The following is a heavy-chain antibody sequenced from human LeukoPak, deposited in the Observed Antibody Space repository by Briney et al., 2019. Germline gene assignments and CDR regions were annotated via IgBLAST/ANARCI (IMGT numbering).Heavy chain of an antibody. J-gene: IGHJ2*01. V-gene: IGHV3-20*04. Sequence: GGSLRLSCAASGFTFDDYGMSWVRQAPGKGLGWVSGINWNGGSTGYADSVKGRFTISRDNAKNSLYLQMNSLRAEDTALYYCARDLSNDFWSGYINWYFDLWGRGTLVTVSS. CDR3: ARDLSNDFWSGYINWYFDL. CDR2: INWNGGST. D-gene: IGHD3-3*01. CDR1: GFTFDDYG.